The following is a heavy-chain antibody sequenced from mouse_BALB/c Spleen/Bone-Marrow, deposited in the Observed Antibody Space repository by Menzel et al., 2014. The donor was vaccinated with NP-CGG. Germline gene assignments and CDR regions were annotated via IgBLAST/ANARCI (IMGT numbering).Heavy chain of an antibody. CDR3: ARSGSSSGYFDY. J-gene: IGHJ2*01. Sequence: EVQGVESGGGLVQPGGSRKLSCGASGFTFSSFAMHWVRQAPEKGLEWVAYISSGSSTIYYADTVMGRFTISRDNPKNTLFLQMTSLRSEDTAMYYCARSGSSSGYFDYWGQGTTLTVSS. CDR2: ISSGSSTI. D-gene: IGHD1-1*01. CDR1: GFTFSSFA. V-gene: IGHV5-17*02.